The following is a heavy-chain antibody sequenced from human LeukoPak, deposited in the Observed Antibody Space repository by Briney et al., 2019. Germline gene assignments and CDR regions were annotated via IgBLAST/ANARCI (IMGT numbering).Heavy chain of an antibody. D-gene: IGHD6-13*01. CDR3: AGGFYSSSSVDYFDY. Sequence: GASVKVSCKASGYTFTSYDINWVRQATGQGLEWMGWMNPNSGNTGYAQKFQGRVTITRNTSISTAYMELSSLRSEDTAVYYCAGGFYSSSSVDYFDYWGQGTLVTVSS. J-gene: IGHJ4*02. CDR2: MNPNSGNT. CDR1: GYTFTSYD. V-gene: IGHV1-8*03.